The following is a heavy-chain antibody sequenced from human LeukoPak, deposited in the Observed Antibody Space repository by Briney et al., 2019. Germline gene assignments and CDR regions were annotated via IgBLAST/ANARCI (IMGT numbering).Heavy chain of an antibody. CDR1: GGSISSSSYY. CDR3: ARDPGYVENWFDP. D-gene: IGHD1-1*01. J-gene: IGHJ5*02. Sequence: SETLSLTCTISGGSISSSSYYWGWIRQPPGKGLEWIGSIYYSGSTYYNPSLKSRVTISVDTSKNQFSLKLSSVTAADTAVYYCARDPGYVENWFDPWGQGTLVTVSS. CDR2: IYYSGST. V-gene: IGHV4-39*07.